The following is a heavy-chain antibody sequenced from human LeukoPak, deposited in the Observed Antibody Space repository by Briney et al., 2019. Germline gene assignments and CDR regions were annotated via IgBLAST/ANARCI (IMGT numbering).Heavy chain of an antibody. CDR2: ISGSGGST. V-gene: IGHV3-23*01. D-gene: IGHD7-27*01. CDR3: AKSWGFYYYGMDV. CDR1: GFTFSNYA. Sequence: GGSLRLSCAASGFTFSNYAMNWVRQAPGKGLEWVSGISGSGGSTNYADSVKGRFTISRDNPKNTLYLQMNSLRAEDTAVYYCAKSWGFYYYGMDVWGQGTTVTVSS. J-gene: IGHJ6*02.